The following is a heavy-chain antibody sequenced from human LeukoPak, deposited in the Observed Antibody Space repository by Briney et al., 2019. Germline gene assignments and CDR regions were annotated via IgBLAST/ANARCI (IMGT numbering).Heavy chain of an antibody. V-gene: IGHV1-69*06. CDR1: GYTFTGYY. CDR2: IIPIFGTA. J-gene: IGHJ6*03. Sequence: SVKDSCKASGYTFTGYYMHWVRQAPGQGLEWMGGIIPIFGTANYAQKFQGRVTITADKSTSTAYMELSSLRSEDTAVYYCARGGERRDYYYYMDVWGKGTTVTVSS. CDR3: ARGGERRDYYYYMDV. D-gene: IGHD3-16*01.